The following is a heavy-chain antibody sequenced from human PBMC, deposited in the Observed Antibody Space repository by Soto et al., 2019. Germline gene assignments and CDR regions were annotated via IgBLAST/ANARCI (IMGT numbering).Heavy chain of an antibody. CDR2: TYQSGSA. V-gene: IGHV4-30-2*06. J-gene: IGHJ6*02. Sequence: TLSLTCTVSGGSISSGGYSWTWIRQSPGKGLEWIGYTYQSGSAYYNPSLKSRVTISVDRSKNQFSLNLTSVTAADTAVYYCARDYYGMDVWGQGTTVTVSS. CDR1: GGSISSGGYS. CDR3: ARDYYGMDV.